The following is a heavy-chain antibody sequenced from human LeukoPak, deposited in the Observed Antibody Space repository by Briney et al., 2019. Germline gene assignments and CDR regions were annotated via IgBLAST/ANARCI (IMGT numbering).Heavy chain of an antibody. V-gene: IGHV3-15*01. CDR2: IKNKIASGTT. J-gene: IGHJ3*02. Sequence: GGSLRLSCAASGFTFSNAWMNWVRQAPGKGLEWVGRIKNKIASGTTDYAAPVKGRFTISRDDSKNTLFLQMNSLKIEDTAMYYCTTNDAFDIWGQGTMVTVSS. CDR3: TTNDAFDI. CDR1: GFTFSNAW.